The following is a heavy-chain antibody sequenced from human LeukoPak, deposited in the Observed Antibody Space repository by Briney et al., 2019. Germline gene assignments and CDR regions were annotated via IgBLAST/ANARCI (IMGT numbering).Heavy chain of an antibody. CDR3: AKDVTHDSSGYY. V-gene: IGHV3-23*01. CDR2: ISGGAGIT. CDR1: GFTFSSYD. J-gene: IGHJ4*02. Sequence: GGSLRLSCAASGFTFSSYDMTWVRQAPGKGLEWVSTISGGAGITHYADSVKGRFTIYRDNPKSTLYLQMNSLRAEDTAVYYCAKDVTHDSSGYYWGQGTLVTVSS. D-gene: IGHD3-22*01.